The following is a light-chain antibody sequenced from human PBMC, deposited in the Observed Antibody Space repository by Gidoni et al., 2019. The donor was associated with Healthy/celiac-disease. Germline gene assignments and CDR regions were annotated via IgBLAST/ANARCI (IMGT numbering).Light chain of an antibody. CDR3: QQRSNWPPA. J-gene: IGKJ4*01. CDR1: QSVSSY. Sequence: EIVLTQSPATLSLSPGERATLSCRASQSVSSYLAWYQQKPGQAPRLLIYDASNRATGIPARFSGSVSVTDFTLTINSLEPEDFAVYYCQQRSNWPPAFXGXTKVEIK. CDR2: DAS. V-gene: IGKV3-11*01.